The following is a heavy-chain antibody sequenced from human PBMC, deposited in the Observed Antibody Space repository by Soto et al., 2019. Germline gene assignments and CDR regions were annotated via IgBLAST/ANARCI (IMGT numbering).Heavy chain of an antibody. CDR3: VGDREYTFDV. CDR2: IRLSGRAA. D-gene: IGHD5-12*01. CDR1: GFTFTAAW. J-gene: IGHJ3*01. Sequence: PGGSLILSCAASGFTFTAAWINWVRQAPGKGLEWLSYIRLSGRAAYNTGSVKGRFTISRDNAKNSLYLQMNSLSKEDTAVYYSVGDREYTFDVWGHGAIVTGSP. V-gene: IGHV3-48*02.